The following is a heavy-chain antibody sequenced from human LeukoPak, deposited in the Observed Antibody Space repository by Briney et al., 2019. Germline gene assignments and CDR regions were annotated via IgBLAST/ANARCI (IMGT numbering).Heavy chain of an antibody. V-gene: IGHV3-11*01. J-gene: IGHJ4*02. CDR2: ISTGRTI. CDR1: GFTFNDYY. CDR3: ARSEWPYTEIDY. D-gene: IGHD3-3*01. Sequence: GGSLRLSCAASGFTFNDYYMSWIRQAPGKGLEWVSYISTGRTIYYADSVKGRFTISRENAKTSLYLQMNSLRAEDTAVYYCARSEWPYTEIDYWGQGTLVTVSS.